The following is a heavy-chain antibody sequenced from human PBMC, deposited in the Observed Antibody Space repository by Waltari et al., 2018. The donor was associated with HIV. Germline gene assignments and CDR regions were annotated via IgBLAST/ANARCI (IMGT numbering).Heavy chain of an antibody. CDR3: TRDDPGPTPIDF. D-gene: IGHD2-15*01. J-gene: IGHJ4*02. Sequence: EVQLAESGGGLVQPGGSLRLSCLASGFSFNNYWMHWVRQAPGKGLIWVAKIGPDGANGRYADSVKGRFIISRDNAKNTLYLQMNSLRAEDTAVYYCTRDDPGPTPIDFWGQGTLVTVSP. V-gene: IGHV3-74*01. CDR2: IGPDGANG. CDR1: GFSFNNYW.